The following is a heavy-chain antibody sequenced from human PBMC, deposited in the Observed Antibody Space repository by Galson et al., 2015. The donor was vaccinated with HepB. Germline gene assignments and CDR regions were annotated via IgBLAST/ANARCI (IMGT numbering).Heavy chain of an antibody. D-gene: IGHD2-2*01. V-gene: IGHV3-23*01. CDR3: AKGKYQLLSWRLDP. Sequence: SLRLSCAASGFTFSSYAMSWVRQAPGKGLEWVSAISGSGGSTYYADSVKGRFTISRDNSKNTLYLQMNSLRAEDTAVYYCAKGKYQLLSWRLDPWGQGTLVTVSS. CDR1: GFTFSSYA. J-gene: IGHJ5*02. CDR2: ISGSGGST.